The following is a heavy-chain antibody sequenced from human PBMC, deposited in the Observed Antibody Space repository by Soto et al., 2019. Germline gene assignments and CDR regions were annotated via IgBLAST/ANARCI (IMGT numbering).Heavy chain of an antibody. V-gene: IGHV1-69*13. CDR1: GGTFSSYA. D-gene: IGHD6-13*01. CDR2: IIPIFGTA. CDR3: ASTTPGIAAAGTQGWFDP. J-gene: IGHJ5*02. Sequence: ASVKVSCKASGGTFSSYAISWVRQAPGQGLEWMGGIIPIFGTANYAQKFQGRVTITADESTSTAYMELSSLRSEDTAVYYCASTTPGIAAAGTQGWFDPWGRGTLVTGLL.